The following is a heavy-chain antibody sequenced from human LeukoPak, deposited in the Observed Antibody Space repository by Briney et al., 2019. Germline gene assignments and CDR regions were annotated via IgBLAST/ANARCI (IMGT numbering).Heavy chain of an antibody. D-gene: IGHD2-2*02. CDR3: ARVSGRYCSSTSCYRGFDP. CDR1: GFTFSGYS. J-gene: IGHJ5*02. V-gene: IGHV3-21*01. CDR2: ISSSSSYI. Sequence: GGSLRLSCAASGFTFSGYSMNWVRQAPGKGLEWVSSISSSSSYIYYADSVKGRFTISRDNAKNSLYLQMNSLRAEDTAVYYCARVSGRYCSSTSCYRGFDPWGQETLVTVSS.